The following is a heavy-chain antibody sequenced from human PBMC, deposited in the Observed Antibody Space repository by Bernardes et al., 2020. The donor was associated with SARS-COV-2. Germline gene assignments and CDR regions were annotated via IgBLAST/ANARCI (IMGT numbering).Heavy chain of an antibody. J-gene: IGHJ6*02. D-gene: IGHD2-21*01. CDR3: ARSDKWANKNYYGMDV. CDR2: SYPGDSDT. V-gene: IGHV5-51*01. CDR1: GYSFPHYW. Sequence: GASLKISSKGSGYSFPHYWIGWVRPMPGKGLEWMGISYPGDSDTRYSPSFQGQVTISADRSINTAYRQWSSLKAWDTAMYYCARSDKWANKNYYGMDVWGQGTTVTVSS.